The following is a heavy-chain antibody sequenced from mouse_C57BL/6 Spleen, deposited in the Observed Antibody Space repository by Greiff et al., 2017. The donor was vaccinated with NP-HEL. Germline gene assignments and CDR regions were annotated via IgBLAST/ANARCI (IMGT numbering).Heavy chain of an antibody. CDR2: ISSGGDYI. CDR1: GFTFSSYA. V-gene: IGHV5-9-1*02. D-gene: IGHD1-1*01. Sequence: EVHLVESGEGLVKPGGSLKLSCAASGFTFSSYAMSWVRQTPEKRLEWVAYISSGGDYIYYADNVKGRFTISRDNARNTLYLQMSSLKSEDTAMYYCTRYYYVSSPHYYAMDYWGQGTSVTVSS. CDR3: TRYYYVSSPHYYAMDY. J-gene: IGHJ4*01.